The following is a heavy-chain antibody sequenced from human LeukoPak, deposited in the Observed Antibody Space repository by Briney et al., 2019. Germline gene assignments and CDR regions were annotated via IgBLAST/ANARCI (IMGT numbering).Heavy chain of an antibody. D-gene: IGHD3-3*01. V-gene: IGHV3-48*03. CDR1: GFTLSSFE. CDR2: ISSIGGTI. J-gene: IGHJ3*02. CDR3: ARVGSIIWMACDI. Sequence: PGGPLRLSCVASGFTLSSFEMNWVRQAPGKELEWVADISSIGGTINYAGSVKGRFTISRDNANNSLYLQMNSLRAEDTAVYYCARVGSIIWMACDIWGQGRMVTVSS.